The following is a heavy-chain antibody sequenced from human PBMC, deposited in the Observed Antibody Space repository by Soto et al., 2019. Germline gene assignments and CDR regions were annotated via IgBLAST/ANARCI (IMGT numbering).Heavy chain of an antibody. J-gene: IGHJ4*02. Sequence: EVQLLESGGGLVQPGGSLRLSCAASGFTFNNYAMTWVRQAPGKGLEWVSAISGGGDTTSYADSVKGRFTVSRDGSKNTLYVHMSSLRADDTALYYCAKGRGGSGSLTPRVDFWGQGTLVTVSS. V-gene: IGHV3-23*01. CDR1: GFTFNNYA. D-gene: IGHD3-10*01. CDR3: AKGRGGSGSLTPRVDF. CDR2: ISGGGDTT.